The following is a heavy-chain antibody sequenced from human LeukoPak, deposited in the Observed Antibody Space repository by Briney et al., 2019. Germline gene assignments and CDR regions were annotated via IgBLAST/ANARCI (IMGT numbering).Heavy chain of an antibody. CDR2: FDPEDGET. V-gene: IGHV1-24*01. D-gene: IGHD3-10*01. CDR1: GYTFTGYY. CDR3: ATDLEPLGHYYGSGRKNY. Sequence: GASVKVSCKASGYTFTGYYMHWVRQAPGKGLEWMGGFDPEDGETIYAQKFQGRVTMTEDTSTDTAYMELSSLRSEDTAVYYCATDLEPLGHYYGSGRKNYWGQGTLVTVSS. J-gene: IGHJ4*02.